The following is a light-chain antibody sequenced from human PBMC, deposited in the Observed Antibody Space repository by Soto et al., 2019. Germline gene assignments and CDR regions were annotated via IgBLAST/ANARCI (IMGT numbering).Light chain of an antibody. CDR1: QSISSW. CDR2: KAS. CDR3: QQDNSYSGT. Sequence: DIQMTQSPSTLSASVGDRVTITCRASQSISSWLAWYQQKPGKAPKLRIYKASSLESGVPSRFSGSGSGTEFTLTISSLQPDDFATYYCQQDNSYSGTFGQGTKVEIK. V-gene: IGKV1-5*03. J-gene: IGKJ1*01.